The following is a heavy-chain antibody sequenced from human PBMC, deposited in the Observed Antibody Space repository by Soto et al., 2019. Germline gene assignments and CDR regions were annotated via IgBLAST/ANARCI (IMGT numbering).Heavy chain of an antibody. D-gene: IGHD6-6*01. CDR3: ASRVIAARRVRHYYYYGMDV. Sequence: QVQLVQSGAEVKKPGSSVKVSCKASGGTFSSYAISWVRQAPGQGLEWMGGIIPIFGTANYAQKFQGRVTITADESTSTAYMELSSLRSEDTAVYYCASRVIAARRVRHYYYYGMDVWGQGTTVTVSS. J-gene: IGHJ6*02. V-gene: IGHV1-69*01. CDR1: GGTFSSYA. CDR2: IIPIFGTA.